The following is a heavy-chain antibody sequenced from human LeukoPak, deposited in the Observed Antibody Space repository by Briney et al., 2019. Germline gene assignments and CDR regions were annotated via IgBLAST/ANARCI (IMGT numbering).Heavy chain of an antibody. CDR1: GGSISSYY. CDR3: AREMGYGDYVGAHYYYMDV. V-gene: IGHV4-59*01. Sequence: SETLSLTCTVSGGSISSYYWSWIRQPPGKGLEWIGYIYYSGSTNYNPSLKSRVTISVDTSKNQFSLKLSSVTAADTAVYYCAREMGYGDYVGAHYYYMDVWGKGTTVTVSS. J-gene: IGHJ6*03. CDR2: IYYSGST. D-gene: IGHD4-17*01.